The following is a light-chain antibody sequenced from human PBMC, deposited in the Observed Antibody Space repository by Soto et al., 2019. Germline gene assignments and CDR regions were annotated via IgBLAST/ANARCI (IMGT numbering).Light chain of an antibody. CDR3: QQYVRSPFT. Sequence: EIVLTQSPGTLSLSPGARATLSCRASQSVSSSYLAWYQQKPGQAPRLLIYGASSRATGIPDRFSGSGSGTDFTLTISRLEPEDFAVYYCQQYVRSPFTFGGGTKVEI. CDR1: QSVSSSY. V-gene: IGKV3-20*01. CDR2: GAS. J-gene: IGKJ4*01.